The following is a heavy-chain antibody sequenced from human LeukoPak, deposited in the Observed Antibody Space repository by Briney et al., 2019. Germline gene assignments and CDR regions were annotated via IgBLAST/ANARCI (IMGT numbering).Heavy chain of an antibody. CDR3: ARALITGTTSAFDI. CDR2: INPNSGGT. D-gene: IGHD1-20*01. J-gene: IGHJ3*02. Sequence: PGASVKVSCKASGYTFTGYYMHWVPQAPGQGLEWMVWINPNSGGTNYAQKFQGRVTMTRDTSISTAYMELSRLRSDDTAVYYCARALITGTTSAFDIWGQGTMVTVSS. CDR1: GYTFTGYY. V-gene: IGHV1-2*02.